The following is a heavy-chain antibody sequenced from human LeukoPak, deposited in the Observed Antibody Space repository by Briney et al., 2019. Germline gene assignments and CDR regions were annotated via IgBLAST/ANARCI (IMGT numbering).Heavy chain of an antibody. CDR3: ARAPGIAVAGTEFDY. CDR1: GGTFSNYA. V-gene: IGHV1-69*04. J-gene: IGHJ4*02. CDR2: IIPILGIA. D-gene: IGHD6-19*01. Sequence: GASVKVFCKASGGTFSNYAVSWVRQAPGQGLEWMGRIIPILGIANYAQRFQGRVTITADKSTSTAYMELSSLRSEDTAVYYCARAPGIAVAGTEFDYWGQGTLVTVSS.